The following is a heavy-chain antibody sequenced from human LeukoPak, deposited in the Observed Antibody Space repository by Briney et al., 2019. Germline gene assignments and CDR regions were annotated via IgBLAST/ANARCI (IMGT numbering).Heavy chain of an antibody. D-gene: IGHD6-6*01. J-gene: IGHJ6*03. CDR1: GYSFTSYW. CDR3: ARRAFTSSSFSYYYYVDV. Sequence: GESLKIFCQGSGYSFTSYWIGWVRQMPGKGLEWMGIIYPADSDTRYNPSFQGQVTISADISIRTAYLQWSSLRASDTAVYYCARRAFTSSSFSYYYYVDVWGKGTTVTVSS. CDR2: IYPADSDT. V-gene: IGHV5-51*01.